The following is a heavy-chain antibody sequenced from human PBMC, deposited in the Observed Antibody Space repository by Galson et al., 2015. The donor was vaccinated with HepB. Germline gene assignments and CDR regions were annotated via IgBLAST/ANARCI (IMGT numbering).Heavy chain of an antibody. V-gene: IGHV3-7*01. CDR2: IKRDGSGK. CDR1: GFTFSSYW. CDR3: ARDDVGGYFYS. J-gene: IGHJ5*01. D-gene: IGHD3-22*01. Sequence: SLRLSCAASGFTFSSYWMSWVRQAPGKGPEWAANIKRDGSGKYYVDSVKGRFTISRDNAKNSLYLEMNSLRAEDTAVYYCARDDVGGYFYSWGQGTLVTVSS.